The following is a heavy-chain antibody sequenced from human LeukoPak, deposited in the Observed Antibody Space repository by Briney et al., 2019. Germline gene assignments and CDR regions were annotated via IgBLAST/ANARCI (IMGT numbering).Heavy chain of an antibody. D-gene: IGHD2-15*01. CDR3: ARVGRYCSGGSCWTTFDY. CDR2: IIPIFGTA. CDR1: GGTFSSYA. J-gene: IGHJ4*02. V-gene: IGHV1-69*06. Sequence: ASVKVSCKASGGTFSSYAISWVRQAPGQGLEWMGGIIPIFGTANYAQKFQGRVTITADKSTSTAYMELSSLRSEDTAVYYCARVGRYCSGGSCWTTFDYWGQGTLVTVSS.